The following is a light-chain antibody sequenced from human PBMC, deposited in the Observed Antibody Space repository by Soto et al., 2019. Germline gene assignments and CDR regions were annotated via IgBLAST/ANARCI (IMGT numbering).Light chain of an antibody. CDR1: SSNIGAGYA. J-gene: IGLJ3*02. V-gene: IGLV1-40*01. CDR3: QSYDSSLSGSV. CDR2: GNS. Sequence: QSVLTQPPSVSGAPGQRVTLSCTGSSSNIGAGYAVHWYQQLPGTAPKLLIYGNSNRPSGVPDRFSGSKSGTSASLAITGLQAEDDADYYCQSYDSSLSGSVFGGGTKLTVL.